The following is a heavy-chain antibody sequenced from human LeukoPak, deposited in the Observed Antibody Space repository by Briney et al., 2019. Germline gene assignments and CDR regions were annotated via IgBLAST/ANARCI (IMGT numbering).Heavy chain of an antibody. CDR2: IKKDGSEK. CDR1: GFSLSSFW. D-gene: IGHD3-9*01. V-gene: IGHV3-7*03. CDR3: ARDRGLRYFDSFDY. J-gene: IGHJ4*02. Sequence: EGSLRLSCVASGFSLSSFWMNWVRQAPGKGLEWVASIKKDGSEKHYVDSVKARFTISRDNAKNSLYLEMNSLRAEDTAVYYCARDRGLRYFDSFDYWGQGALVTVSS.